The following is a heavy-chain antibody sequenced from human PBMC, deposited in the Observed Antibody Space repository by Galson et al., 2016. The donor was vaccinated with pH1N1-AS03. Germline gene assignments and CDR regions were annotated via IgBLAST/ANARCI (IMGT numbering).Heavy chain of an antibody. CDR1: GYIFTSYW. Sequence: QSGAEVKKPGESLKISCKTSGYIFTSYWVAWVRHMPGKGLEWMGIIYPVDSDTSYSPSFQGQVTIPADRSINTAYLQWSSLMASGTAIYYYARQVRDGYNDYFDYWGQGILVTVSS. CDR2: IYPVDSDT. CDR3: ARQVRDGYNDYFDY. D-gene: IGHD5-24*01. J-gene: IGHJ4*02. V-gene: IGHV5-51*01.